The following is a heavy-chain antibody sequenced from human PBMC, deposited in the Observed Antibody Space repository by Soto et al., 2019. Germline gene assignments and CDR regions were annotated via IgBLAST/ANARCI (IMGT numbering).Heavy chain of an antibody. CDR1: GFNFSNYG. D-gene: IGHD2-2*01. Sequence: GGSLRLSCAASGFNFSNYGMHWVRQAPGKGLEWVATIWYDGSNKYHADSVKGRFTISRDNSKNTLYLQMNSLRAEDTAVYYCARWGRDLGYCSSTSCYPWFDPWGQGTLVTVSS. J-gene: IGHJ5*02. CDR3: ARWGRDLGYCSSTSCYPWFDP. CDR2: IWYDGSNK. V-gene: IGHV3-33*01.